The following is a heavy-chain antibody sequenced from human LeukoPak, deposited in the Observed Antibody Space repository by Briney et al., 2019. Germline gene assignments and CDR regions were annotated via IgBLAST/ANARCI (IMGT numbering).Heavy chain of an antibody. V-gene: IGHV3-7*03. Sequence: QPGGSLRLSCVASGFTFSAYWMSWVRQAPGKGLEYMASIKQDGSETYYVDSVKGRFTISRDNAKDSLDLQMNNLRAEDTAVYYCAALIIGRPFDYWGQGTLVIVSS. CDR1: GFTFSAYW. J-gene: IGHJ4*02. CDR3: AALIIGRPFDY. CDR2: IKQDGSET. D-gene: IGHD1-26*01.